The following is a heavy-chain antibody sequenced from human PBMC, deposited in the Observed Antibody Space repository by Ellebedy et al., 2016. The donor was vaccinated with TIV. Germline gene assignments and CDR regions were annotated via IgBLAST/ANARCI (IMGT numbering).Heavy chain of an antibody. CDR1: GFTFSGYW. V-gene: IGHV3-74*01. Sequence: GESLKISCAASGFTFSGYWMHWVRQAPGKGLVWVSRINGAGTSTAYADSVKVRFTISRDNAKNTLSLQMNSLRAEDTAVYYCAGKTDRNSFSFFEYWGQGILVTVSS. CDR2: INGAGTST. CDR3: AGKTDRNSFSFFEY. D-gene: IGHD6-6*01. J-gene: IGHJ4*02.